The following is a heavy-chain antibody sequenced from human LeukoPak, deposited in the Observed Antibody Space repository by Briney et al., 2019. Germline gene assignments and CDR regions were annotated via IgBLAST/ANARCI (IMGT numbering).Heavy chain of an antibody. J-gene: IGHJ6*02. CDR1: GFTFSSYA. D-gene: IGHD2-2*01. V-gene: IGHV3-23*01. Sequence: GGSLRLSCAASGFTFSSYAMSWVRQAPGKGLEWVSAISGSGGSTYYADSVKGRFTISRDNSKNTLYLQMNSLRAEDTAVCYCAKAGPGYQLLKITPYYYYGMDVWGQGTTVTVSS. CDR2: ISGSGGST. CDR3: AKAGPGYQLLKITPYYYYGMDV.